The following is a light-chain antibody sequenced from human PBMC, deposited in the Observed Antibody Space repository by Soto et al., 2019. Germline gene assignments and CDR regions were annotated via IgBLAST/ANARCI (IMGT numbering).Light chain of an antibody. J-gene: IGKJ1*01. V-gene: IGKV3-15*01. CDR2: GAS. Sequence: LCLPHDYKDNLSCRASQSIAGNYLAWYHQQPGQAPKLLIYGASTRATGIPARFRGSGSGTGFTLTVKRLQAEDVAVEYCQQYKNWPRTFGQGTKV. CDR3: QQYKNWPRT. CDR1: QSIAGN.